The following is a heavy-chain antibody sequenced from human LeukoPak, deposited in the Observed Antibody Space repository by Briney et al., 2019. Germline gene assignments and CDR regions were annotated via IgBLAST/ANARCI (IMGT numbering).Heavy chain of an antibody. CDR2: IRYDGSNK. CDR1: GFTFSSYG. CDR3: AKDETSSSWDYYYMDV. D-gene: IGHD6-13*01. Sequence: GGSLRLSCAASGFTFSSYGVHWVRQAPGKGLEWVAFIRYDGSNKYYADSVKGRFTISRDNSKNTLYLQMNSLRAEDTAVYYCAKDETSSSWDYYYMDVWGKGTTVTVSS. J-gene: IGHJ6*03. V-gene: IGHV3-30*02.